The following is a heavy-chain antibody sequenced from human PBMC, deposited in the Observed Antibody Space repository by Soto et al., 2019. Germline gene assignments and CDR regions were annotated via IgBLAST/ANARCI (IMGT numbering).Heavy chain of an antibody. J-gene: IGHJ6*02. CDR3: TTLGHYYDSSPLDV. V-gene: IGHV3-15*07. CDR2: TKSKTDGATT. D-gene: IGHD3-22*01. CDR1: GFTFSNAW. Sequence: EAQLVESGGDLVKPGGSLRLSCAASGFTFSNAWMNWVRQAPGKGLEWVGRTKSKTDGATTDYADPVKGRFTISRDDSKNMLYLQMNSLKTEDTAVYYCTTLGHYYDSSPLDVWGQGTTVTVSS.